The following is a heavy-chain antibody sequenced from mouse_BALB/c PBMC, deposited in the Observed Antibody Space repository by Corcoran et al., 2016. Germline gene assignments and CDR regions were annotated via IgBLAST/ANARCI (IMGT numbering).Heavy chain of an antibody. CDR2: INTYTGEP. V-gene: IGHV9-3-1*01. CDR1: GYTFTNYG. CDR3: AREPYAMDY. J-gene: IGHJ4*01. Sequence: QIPLVQYGPELKKPGETVKISCKASGYTFTNYGMNWVQQAPGKGLKWTGWINTYTGEPTYADDFKGRFAFSLETSASTAYLQINNLKNEDTATYFCAREPYAMDYWGQGTSVTVSS.